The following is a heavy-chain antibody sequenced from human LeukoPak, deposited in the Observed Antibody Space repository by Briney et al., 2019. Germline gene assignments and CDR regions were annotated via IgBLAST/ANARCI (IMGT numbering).Heavy chain of an antibody. V-gene: IGHV3-21*01. CDR3: ARSITMVRGVIDY. CDR2: ISSSSSCI. D-gene: IGHD3-10*01. J-gene: IGHJ4*02. Sequence: GGSLRLSCAASGFTFDNYAMHWVRQAPGKGLEWVSSISSSSSCIYYADSVKGRFTISRDNAKNSLYLQMNSLRAEDTAVYYCARSITMVRGVIDYWGQGTLVTVSS. CDR1: GFTFDNYA.